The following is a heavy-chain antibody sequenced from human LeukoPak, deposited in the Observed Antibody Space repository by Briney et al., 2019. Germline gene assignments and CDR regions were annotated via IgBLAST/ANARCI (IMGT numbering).Heavy chain of an antibody. Sequence: PGGSLRLSCAASGFTFTRHWISWVRQAPGKGLEWVANIKQDGSEKYYVDSVKGRFTISRDNAKNSLYLQMNSLRAEDTAVYYCARDIVVVPAAWALDYWGQGTLVTVSS. J-gene: IGHJ4*02. CDR1: GFTFTRHW. CDR3: ARDIVVVPAAWALDY. CDR2: IKQDGSEK. V-gene: IGHV3-7*01. D-gene: IGHD2-2*01.